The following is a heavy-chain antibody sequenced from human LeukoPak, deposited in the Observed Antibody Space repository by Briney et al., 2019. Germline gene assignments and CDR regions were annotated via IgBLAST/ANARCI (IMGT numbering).Heavy chain of an antibody. Sequence: PGGSLRLSCAASGFTFSSYAMSWVRQAPGKGLEWVSAISGSGGSTYYADSVKGRFTISRDNSKNTLYLQMNSLRAEDTAVYYCAKDALNYGDYYPRFDYWGQGTLVTVSS. CDR3: AKDALNYGDYYPRFDY. V-gene: IGHV3-23*01. J-gene: IGHJ4*02. D-gene: IGHD4-17*01. CDR2: ISGSGGST. CDR1: GFTFSSYA.